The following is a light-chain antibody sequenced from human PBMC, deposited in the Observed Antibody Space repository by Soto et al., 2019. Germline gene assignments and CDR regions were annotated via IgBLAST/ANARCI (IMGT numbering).Light chain of an antibody. CDR2: GAS. CDR3: QQTYTTPEST. Sequence: DIQMTQRQTSQSASVGERVTITCRASQSISIYLNWYQLKPGKAPNLLMYGASYLKSGVPTRFSGSGSGTDFTLTISSLQPEHFAIYYCQQTYTTPESTFGQGTRLEIK. V-gene: IGKV1-39*01. J-gene: IGKJ5*01. CDR1: QSISIY.